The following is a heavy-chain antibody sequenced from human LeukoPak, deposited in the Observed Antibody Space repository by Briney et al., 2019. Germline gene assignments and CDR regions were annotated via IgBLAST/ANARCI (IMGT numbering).Heavy chain of an antibody. CDR3: AKDARLNYDILTGVFDY. CDR1: GFTFSSYG. CDR2: ISYDGSNK. J-gene: IGHJ4*02. V-gene: IGHV3-30*18. Sequence: GGSLRLSCAVSGFTFSSYGMHWVRQAPGKGLEWVAVISYDGSNKYYADSVKGRFTISRDNSKNTLYLQMNSLRAEDTAVYYCAKDARLNYDILTGVFDYWGQGTLVTVSS. D-gene: IGHD3-9*01.